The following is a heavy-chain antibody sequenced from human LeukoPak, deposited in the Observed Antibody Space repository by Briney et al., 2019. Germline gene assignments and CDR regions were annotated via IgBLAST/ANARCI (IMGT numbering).Heavy chain of an antibody. CDR1: GYSISSGYY. CDR3: ARDFLMTTVTSIDY. J-gene: IGHJ4*02. CDR2: IYHSGST. V-gene: IGHV4-38-2*02. D-gene: IGHD4-17*01. Sequence: SETLSLTCTVSGYSISSGYYWGWIRQPPGKGLEWIGNIYHSGSTYYNPSLKSRVTISVDSSKNQFSLKLSSVTAADTAVYYCARDFLMTTVTSIDYWGQGTLVTVSS.